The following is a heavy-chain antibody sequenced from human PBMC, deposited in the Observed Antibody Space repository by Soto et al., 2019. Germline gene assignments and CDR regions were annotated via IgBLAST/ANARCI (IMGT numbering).Heavy chain of an antibody. J-gene: IGHJ4*02. CDR2: IYPGDSDT. CDR1: GYSFSSHW. V-gene: IGHV5-51*04. Sequence: GESLKISCKGFGYSFSSHWIGWVRQMPGKGLEWMGIIYPGDSDTRYSPSFQGQVTISADKPISTAYLQWRSLKTSDTAMYYCARSGVGAMNPASGTDYWGQGTLVTVSS. CDR3: ARSGVGAMNPASGTDY. D-gene: IGHD1-26*01.